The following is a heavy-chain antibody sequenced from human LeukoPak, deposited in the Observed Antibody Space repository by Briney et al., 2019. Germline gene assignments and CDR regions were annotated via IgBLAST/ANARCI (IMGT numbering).Heavy chain of an antibody. J-gene: IGHJ5*02. Sequence: SVKVSCKASGGTFSSYAIRWVRQASGQGLEWMGGIIPICGTANYAQKFQGRVTITTDESTSTAYMELSSLRSEHTAVYHCARARRIYCSSTSCKEWWFDPWGQGTLVTVSS. CDR3: ARARRIYCSSTSCKEWWFDP. CDR2: IIPICGTA. D-gene: IGHD2-2*01. CDR1: GGTFSSYA. V-gene: IGHV1-69*05.